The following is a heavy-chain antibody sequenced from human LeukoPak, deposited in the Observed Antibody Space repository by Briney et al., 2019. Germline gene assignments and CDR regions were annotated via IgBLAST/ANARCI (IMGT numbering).Heavy chain of an antibody. V-gene: IGHV3-21*01. D-gene: IGHD3-10*01. CDR3: AREGAITMVRGAIDY. CDR2: ISSSSSYI. J-gene: IGHJ4*02. Sequence: GGSLRLSCAASGFTFNIYAMTWVRQAPGKGLEWVSSISSSSSYIYYADSVKGRFTISRDNAKNSLYLQMNSLRAEDTAVYYCAREGAITMVRGAIDYWGQGTLVTVSS. CDR1: GFTFNIYA.